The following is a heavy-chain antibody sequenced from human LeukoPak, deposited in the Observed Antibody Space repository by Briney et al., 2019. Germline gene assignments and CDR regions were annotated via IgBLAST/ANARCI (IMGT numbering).Heavy chain of an antibody. Sequence: ASVKVSCKASGYTFSGYYIHWLRQAPGQGLEWMGWINPNSGDTNYPQEFQGRVTMTRDTSISTAYMDLTTLKSDDTAVYYCARGGGGADSSGLPLGYWGQGTLVTVSS. CDR2: INPNSGDT. D-gene: IGHD6-6*01. J-gene: IGHJ4*02. CDR1: GYTFSGYY. V-gene: IGHV1-2*02. CDR3: ARGGGGADSSGLPLGY.